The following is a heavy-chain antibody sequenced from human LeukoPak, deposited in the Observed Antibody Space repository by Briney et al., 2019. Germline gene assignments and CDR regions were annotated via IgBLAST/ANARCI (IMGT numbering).Heavy chain of an antibody. CDR1: GGSISSYY. CDR3: ASTKYSSSWYVGWFDP. Sequence: PSDTLSLTCTVSGGSISSYYWSWIRQPPGKGLEWIGYIYYSGSTNYNPSLKSRVTISVDTSKNQFSLKLSSVTAADTAVYYCASTKYSSSWYVGWFDPWGQGTLVTVSS. CDR2: IYYSGST. V-gene: IGHV4-59*07. D-gene: IGHD6-13*01. J-gene: IGHJ5*02.